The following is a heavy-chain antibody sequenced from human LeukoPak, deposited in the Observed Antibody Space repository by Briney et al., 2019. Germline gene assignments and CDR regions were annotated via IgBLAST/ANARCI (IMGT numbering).Heavy chain of an antibody. V-gene: IGHV3-33*01. Sequence: PGGSLRLSCAASGFTFSSYGMHWVRQAPGKGLEWVAVIWYDGSNKYYADSVKGRFTISRDNSKNTLYLQMNSLRAEDTAVYYCAREMGGYYRYYFDYWGQGTLVTVSS. CDR3: AREMGGYYRYYFDY. CDR2: IWYDGSNK. CDR1: GFTFSSYG. J-gene: IGHJ4*02. D-gene: IGHD3-22*01.